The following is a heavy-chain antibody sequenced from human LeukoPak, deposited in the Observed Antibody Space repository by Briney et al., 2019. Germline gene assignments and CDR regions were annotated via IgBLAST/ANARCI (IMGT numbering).Heavy chain of an antibody. J-gene: IGHJ4*02. V-gene: IGHV3-15*01. CDR1: GFTFSHAW. CDR2: IKSKTDGGTT. D-gene: IGHD5-12*01. CDR3: AKDLERIVATPSFFDY. Sequence: GGSLRLSCAVSGFTFSHAWMSWVRQAPGKGLEWVGRIKSKTDGGTTDYAAPVKGRFTISRDDSKNTLYLQMNSLKSEDTAVYYCAKDLERIVATPSFFDYWGQGTLVTVSS.